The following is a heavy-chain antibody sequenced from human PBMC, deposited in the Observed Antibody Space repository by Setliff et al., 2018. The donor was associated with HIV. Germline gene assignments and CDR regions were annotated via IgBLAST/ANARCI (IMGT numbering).Heavy chain of an antibody. J-gene: IGHJ6*02. V-gene: IGHV7-4-1*02. CDR1: GYTFTSYA. CDR2: IHTNTGDP. CDR3: ATRGEQLYFYGMDV. Sequence: ASVKVSCKASGYTFTSYAVNWVRQAPGQGLEWVGWIHTNTGDPTYAQGFTGRFVFSFDTSVSTAYLQISGLKAEDTDVYYCATRGEQLYFYGMDVWGQGTTVTVSS. D-gene: IGHD1-26*01.